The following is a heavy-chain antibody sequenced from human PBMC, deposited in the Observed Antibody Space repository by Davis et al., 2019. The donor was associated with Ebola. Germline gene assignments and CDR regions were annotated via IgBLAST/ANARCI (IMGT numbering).Heavy chain of an antibody. CDR3: ARDGPDYYGLDV. CDR1: GYTFTSYD. Sequence: ASVKVSCKASGYTFTSYDINWVRQATGQGLEWMGWMNPNSGNTGYAQKFQGRVTMTRDTSISTAYMELSRLRSDDTAVYYCARDGPDYYGLDVWGQGTAVTVSS. V-gene: IGHV1-8*01. J-gene: IGHJ6*02. CDR2: MNPNSGNT.